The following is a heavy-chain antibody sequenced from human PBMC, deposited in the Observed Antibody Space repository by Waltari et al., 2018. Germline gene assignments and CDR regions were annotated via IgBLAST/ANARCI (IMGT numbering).Heavy chain of an antibody. Sequence: EVQLVESGGGLVQPGGSLRLSCAASGFSTDYWLDWVRQAPGKGLVGGSRMKTERTSITYADSVKGRFTISRDSAKNTYYLQMNGLRAEDTAVYYCTTNPGYWGQGTLVTVSS. CDR2: MKTERTSI. CDR3: TTNPGY. V-gene: IGHV3-74*03. J-gene: IGHJ4*02. CDR1: GFSTDYW.